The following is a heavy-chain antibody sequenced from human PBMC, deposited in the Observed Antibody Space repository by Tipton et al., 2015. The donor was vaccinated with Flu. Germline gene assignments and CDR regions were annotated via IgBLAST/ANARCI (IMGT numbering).Heavy chain of an antibody. J-gene: IGHJ4*02. CDR3: ARGGGPYCSSTSCYETDY. Sequence: QSGAEVKKPGSSVKVSCKASGGTLKSYALNWVRQAPGQGLEWVGGITPMFGTEKYAQKFQGRVTINADQSTNTAYMELRSLRSEDTAVYYCARGGGPYCSSTSCYETDYWGQGTLVTVSS. CDR1: GGTLKSYA. CDR2: ITPMFGTE. D-gene: IGHD2-2*01. V-gene: IGHV1-69*01.